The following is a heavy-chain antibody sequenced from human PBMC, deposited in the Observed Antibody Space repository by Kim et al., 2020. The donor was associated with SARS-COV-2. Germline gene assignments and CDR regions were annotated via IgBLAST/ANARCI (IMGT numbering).Heavy chain of an antibody. Sequence: ASVKVSCKASGYTFTSYDINWVRQATGKGREWMGWMNPNSGNTGYAQKFQGRVTMTRNTSITTAYMELSSLRSEDTAVYYCARGGILTGFYNYGMDVWGREPTVTVSS. V-gene: IGHV1-8*01. J-gene: IGHJ6*02. D-gene: IGHD3-9*01. CDR2: MNPNSGNT. CDR1: GYTFTSYD. CDR3: ARGGILTGFYNYGMDV.